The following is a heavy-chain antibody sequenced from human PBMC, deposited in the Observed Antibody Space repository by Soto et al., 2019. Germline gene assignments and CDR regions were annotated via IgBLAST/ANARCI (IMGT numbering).Heavy chain of an antibody. D-gene: IGHD3-10*01. J-gene: IGHJ3*02. V-gene: IGHV4-34*01. Sequence: SETLSLTCAVYGGSFSGYYWSWIRQPPGKGLEWIGEINHSGSTNYNPSLKSRVTISVDTSKNQFSLKLSSVTAADTAVYYCAEGYYGSGNDAFDIWGQGTMVTVSS. CDR1: GGSFSGYY. CDR2: INHSGST. CDR3: AEGYYGSGNDAFDI.